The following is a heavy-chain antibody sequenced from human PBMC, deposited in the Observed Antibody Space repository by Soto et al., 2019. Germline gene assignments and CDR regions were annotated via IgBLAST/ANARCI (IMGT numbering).Heavy chain of an antibody. D-gene: IGHD2-15*01. CDR2: ISYDGSNK. V-gene: IGHV3-30-3*01. Sequence: QVQLVESGGGVVQPGRSLRLSCAASGFTFSSYAMHWVRQAPGKGLEWVAVISYDGSNKYYADSVKGRFTISRDNSKNTLYLQMNSLRAEDTAVYYCARVYCSGGSCYSRAGTCGFDLWGRGTLVTVSS. CDR1: GFTFSSYA. J-gene: IGHJ2*01. CDR3: ARVYCSGGSCYSRAGTCGFDL.